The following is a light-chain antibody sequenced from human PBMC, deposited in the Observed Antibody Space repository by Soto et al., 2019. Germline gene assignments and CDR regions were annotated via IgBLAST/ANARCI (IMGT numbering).Light chain of an antibody. Sequence: QSVLTQPPSVSGAPGQRVPISCTGSSSDIGAGYDVHWYQQLPGTTPKLLIYGNSNRPSGVPDRFSGSKSGTSASLAITGLQVEDEADYYCQSYDTRLSGSVFGGGTKLTVL. CDR3: QSYDTRLSGSV. V-gene: IGLV1-40*01. CDR2: GNS. CDR1: SSDIGAGYD. J-gene: IGLJ2*01.